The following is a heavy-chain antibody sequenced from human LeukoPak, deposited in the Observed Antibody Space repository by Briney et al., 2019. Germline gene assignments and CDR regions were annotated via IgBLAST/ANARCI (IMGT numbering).Heavy chain of an antibody. Sequence: GGSLRLSCAASGFTFNTFGIHYVRPAPGKGLEWVAVISDDGRHKNYADSVKGRFTTSRDNSNHTLYLQMNSLRVEHTGVYYCAKDRETTASGTFDYWGQGTLVTVSS. CDR1: GFTFNTFG. CDR3: AKDRETTASGTFDY. V-gene: IGHV3-30*18. D-gene: IGHD6-13*01. J-gene: IGHJ4*02. CDR2: ISDDGRHK.